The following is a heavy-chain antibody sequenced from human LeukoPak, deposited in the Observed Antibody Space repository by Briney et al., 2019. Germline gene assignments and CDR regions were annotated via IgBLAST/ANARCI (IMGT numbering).Heavy chain of an antibody. D-gene: IGHD2-8*02. V-gene: IGHV3-23*01. CDR3: ATYRQVLLPFES. CDR2: IIPSGGEI. Sequence: GGSLRLSCAASGFTFSTFAMIWVRQPPGKGLEWVSSIIPSGGEIHYAGSVRGRFTISRDNSKSTLSLQMNRLRAEDTAMYYCATYRQVLLPFESWGQGTLVTVSS. J-gene: IGHJ4*02. CDR1: GFTFSTFA.